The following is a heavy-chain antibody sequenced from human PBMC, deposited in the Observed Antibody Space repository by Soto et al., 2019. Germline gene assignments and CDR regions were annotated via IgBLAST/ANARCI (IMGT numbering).Heavy chain of an antibody. CDR1: GGSFSGYY. Sequence: SETLSLTCAVYGGSFSGYYWSWIRQPPGKGLEWIGEINHSGSTNYNPSLKSRVTISVDTSKNQFSLKLSSVTAADTAVYYCARAENMITFGGVIDRYNWFDPWGQGTLVTVSS. CDR3: ARAENMITFGGVIDRYNWFDP. D-gene: IGHD3-16*02. J-gene: IGHJ5*02. V-gene: IGHV4-34*01. CDR2: INHSGST.